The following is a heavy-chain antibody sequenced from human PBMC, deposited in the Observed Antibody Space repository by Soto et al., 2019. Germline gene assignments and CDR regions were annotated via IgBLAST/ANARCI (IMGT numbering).Heavy chain of an antibody. D-gene: IGHD3-16*01. CDR1: GGSFSGYY. CDR3: ARGGTEARFYYYYYMDV. CDR2: INHSGST. Sequence: QVQLQQWGAGLLKPSETLSLTCAVYGGSFSGYYWSWIRQPPGKGLEWIGEINHSGSTNYNPSLKSRVTISVDTSKNQFSLKLSSVTAADTAVYCCARGGTEARFYYYYYMDVWGKGTTVTVSS. V-gene: IGHV4-34*01. J-gene: IGHJ6*03.